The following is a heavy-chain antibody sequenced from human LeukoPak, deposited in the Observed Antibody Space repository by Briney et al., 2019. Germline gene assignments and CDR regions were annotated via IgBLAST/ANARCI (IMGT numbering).Heavy chain of an antibody. J-gene: IGHJ4*02. CDR3: ARVRQQWLTIDY. V-gene: IGHV1-46*03. Sequence: ASVKVSCKASGYTFTNYYMHWVRQAPGQGGEWMGIINPSGGSTSYAQKFQGRVTMTRDTSTSTVYMELSSLRSEDTAVYYCARVRQQWLTIDYWGQGTLVTVSS. D-gene: IGHD6-19*01. CDR2: INPSGGST. CDR1: GYTFTNYY.